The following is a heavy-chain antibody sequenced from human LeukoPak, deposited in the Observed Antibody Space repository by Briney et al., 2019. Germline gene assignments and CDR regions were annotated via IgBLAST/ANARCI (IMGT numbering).Heavy chain of an antibody. V-gene: IGHV3-48*01. CDR1: GFTFSNYV. D-gene: IGHD6-13*01. Sequence: GGSLRLSCVASGFTFSNYVMNWVRQAPGKGLEWVSYISSSSSTIYYADSVKGRFTISRDNAKNSLYLQMNSLRAEDTAVYYCARRQAAAGTWYFDYWGQGTLVTVSS. CDR2: ISSSSSTI. J-gene: IGHJ4*02. CDR3: ARRQAAAGTWYFDY.